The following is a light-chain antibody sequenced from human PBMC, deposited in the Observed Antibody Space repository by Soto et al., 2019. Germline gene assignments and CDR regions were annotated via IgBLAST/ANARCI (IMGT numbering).Light chain of an antibody. Sequence: QSVLTQPDSVSGSHGQSITISCTGTGSDVGYYNYVSWYQQHTRKAPKLKNYEVGNQPPGVSIRFSGSKSGNTPSLTISCIQADDEVCYYCSSYAQSTMSIFGTGPKLTV. J-gene: IGLJ1*01. CDR2: EVG. CDR3: SSYAQSTMSI. V-gene: IGLV2-14*01. CDR1: GSDVGYYNY.